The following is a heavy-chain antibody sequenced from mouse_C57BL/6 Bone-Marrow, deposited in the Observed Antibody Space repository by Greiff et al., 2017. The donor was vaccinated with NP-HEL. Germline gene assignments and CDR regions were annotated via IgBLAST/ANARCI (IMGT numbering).Heavy chain of an antibody. CDR3: AAMITTEYYFDY. V-gene: IGHV1-50*01. Sequence: QVQLQQPGAELVKPGASVKLSCKASGYTFTSYWMQWVKQRPGQGLEWIGEIDPSDSYTNYNQKFKGKATLTVDTSSSTAYMQLSSLTSEDSAVYYCAAMITTEYYFDYWGQGTTLTVSS. CDR1: GYTFTSYW. J-gene: IGHJ2*01. CDR2: IDPSDSYT. D-gene: IGHD2-4*01.